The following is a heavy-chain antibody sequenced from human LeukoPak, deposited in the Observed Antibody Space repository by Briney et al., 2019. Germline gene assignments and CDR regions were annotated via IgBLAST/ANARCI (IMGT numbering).Heavy chain of an antibody. D-gene: IGHD1-7*01. CDR2: IRYDGNNK. Sequence: GGSLRLSCAASGFTFSNYGMHWVRQAPGKGLEWVAFIRYDGNNKFYGDSVKGRFTISRDNTKNTLYLEMHSLRADDTAVYYCIRDLNWNYGDYWGQGTLVTVSS. V-gene: IGHV3-30*02. J-gene: IGHJ4*02. CDR3: IRDLNWNYGDY. CDR1: GFTFSNYG.